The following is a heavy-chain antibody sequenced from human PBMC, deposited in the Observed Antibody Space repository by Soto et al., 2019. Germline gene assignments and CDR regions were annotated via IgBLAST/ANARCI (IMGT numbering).Heavy chain of an antibody. J-gene: IGHJ6*03. V-gene: IGHV4-59*08. D-gene: IGHD3-10*01. CDR2: IYYSGST. CDR3: ARLRLWFGELLTEDYYYYYMDV. Sequence: LSLTCTVSGGSISSYYCSWVPQPPGKGLEWFGYIYYSGSTNYNPSLKSRVTISVDTSKHQFSLKLSSVTAADTAVYYCARLRLWFGELLTEDYYYYYMDVWGKGTPVTVSS. CDR1: GGSISSYY.